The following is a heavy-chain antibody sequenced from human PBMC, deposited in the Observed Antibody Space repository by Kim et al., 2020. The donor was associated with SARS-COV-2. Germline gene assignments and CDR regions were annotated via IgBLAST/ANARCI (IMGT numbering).Heavy chain of an antibody. CDR1: GFTCDDYA. V-gene: IGHV3-9*01. Sequence: GGSLRLSCAASGFTCDDYAMHWVRQAPGKGLEWVSGISWNSDTIGYADSLKGRFTISRDNAKNSLYLQMNSLRLEDTALYYCAKRDSGSSRHFDYWGQGTLVTVSS. CDR3: AKRDSGSSRHFDY. J-gene: IGHJ4*02. CDR2: ISWNSDTI. D-gene: IGHD1-26*01.